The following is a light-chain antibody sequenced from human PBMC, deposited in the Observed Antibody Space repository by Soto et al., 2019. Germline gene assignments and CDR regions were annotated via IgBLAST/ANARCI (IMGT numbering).Light chain of an antibody. CDR3: QQYGSSVT. CDR2: GAH. J-gene: IGKJ1*01. CDR1: QSIRSHY. Sequence: EIVLTQSPGTLSLSPGERATLSCRASQSIRSHYLAWYQQKPGQAPRLLISGAHNRAPGIPDRFSGSESGTDFTLRISRLEPEDFAVYCCQQYGSSVTFGQGTKVDIK. V-gene: IGKV3-20*01.